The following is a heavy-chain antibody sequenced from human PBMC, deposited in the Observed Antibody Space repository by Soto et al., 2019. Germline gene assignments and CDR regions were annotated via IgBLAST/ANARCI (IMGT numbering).Heavy chain of an antibody. J-gene: IGHJ3*02. Sequence: SDTLSLTCTVSGGSISSYYWSWIRQPPGKGLEWIGYIYYSGSTNYNPSLKSRVTVSVDTSKNQFSLKLSSVTAADTAVYYCARDLADYVAFDIWGQGTMVTVSS. CDR3: ARDLADYVAFDI. V-gene: IGHV4-59*01. CDR1: GGSISSYY. CDR2: IYYSGST. D-gene: IGHD4-17*01.